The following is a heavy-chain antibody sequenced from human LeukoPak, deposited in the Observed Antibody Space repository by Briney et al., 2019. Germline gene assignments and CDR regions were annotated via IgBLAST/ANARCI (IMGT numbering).Heavy chain of an antibody. CDR1: GFAFRSYT. CDR2: ISSSSTYI. CDR3: AREVYSSGSYDY. D-gene: IGHD3-22*01. J-gene: IGHJ4*02. Sequence: GGSLRLSCAASGFAFRSYTMNWVRQAPGKGLEWVSSISSSSTYISYAGSVKGRFTISRDNAKNSLYLQMNSLRAEDTAVYYCAREVYSSGSYDYWGQGTLVTVSS. V-gene: IGHV3-21*01.